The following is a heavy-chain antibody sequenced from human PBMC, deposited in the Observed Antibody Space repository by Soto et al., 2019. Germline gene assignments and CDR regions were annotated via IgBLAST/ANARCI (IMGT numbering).Heavy chain of an antibody. CDR3: ARDGITGTTQIDGMDV. CDR2: IYNGGST. J-gene: IGHJ6*02. Sequence: QPGGSLRLSCAASGFTVSSNYMSWVRQAPGKGLEWVSVIYNGGSTYYADSVKGRFTISRDNSKNTLYLQMNSLRAEDTAVYYCARDGITGTTQIDGMDVWGQGTTVTVSS. V-gene: IGHV3-53*01. CDR1: GFTVSSNY. D-gene: IGHD1-7*01.